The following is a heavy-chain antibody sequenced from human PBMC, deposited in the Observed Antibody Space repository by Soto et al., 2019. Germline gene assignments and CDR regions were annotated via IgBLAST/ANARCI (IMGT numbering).Heavy chain of an antibody. CDR3: AKVPVGATGRFDY. CDR1: GFTFSNYA. V-gene: IGHV3-23*01. Sequence: GGSQRLSCAGSGFTFSNYAMSWVRQAPGKGLAWVSAISGSGGSTYYADSVKGRFTISRDNSKNTLYLQMNSLRAEDTALYYCAKVPVGATGRFDYWGQGTLVTVSS. CDR2: ISGSGGST. D-gene: IGHD1-26*01. J-gene: IGHJ4*02.